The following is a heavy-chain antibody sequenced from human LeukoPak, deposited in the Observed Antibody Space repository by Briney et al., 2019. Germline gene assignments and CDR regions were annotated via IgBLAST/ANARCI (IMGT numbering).Heavy chain of an antibody. Sequence: GESLQISCKGSGYSSTSYWIGWVRQMPGKGLEWMGIIYPGDSDTRYSPSFQGQVTISADKSISTAYLQWSSLKASDTAMYYCARPTVPYSSSGAAGYWGQGTLVTVSS. CDR3: ARPTVPYSSSGAAGY. J-gene: IGHJ4*02. D-gene: IGHD6-13*01. CDR1: GYSSTSYW. CDR2: IYPGDSDT. V-gene: IGHV5-51*01.